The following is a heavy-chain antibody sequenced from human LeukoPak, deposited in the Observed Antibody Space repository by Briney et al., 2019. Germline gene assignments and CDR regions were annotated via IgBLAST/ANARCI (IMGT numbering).Heavy chain of an antibody. CDR3: GGDRKYYYHMDV. V-gene: IGHV4-39*07. CDR2: IYHSGST. J-gene: IGHJ6*03. Sequence: SETLSLPCPVSGGSISSGTYYWGWIRPSPGKGLEWIGSIYHSGSTYYNPSFKSRVTMSVDTSKNQFSLKLSSLTAADTAVYYFGGDRKYYYHMDVWGKGTTVTVSS. CDR1: GGSISSGTYY.